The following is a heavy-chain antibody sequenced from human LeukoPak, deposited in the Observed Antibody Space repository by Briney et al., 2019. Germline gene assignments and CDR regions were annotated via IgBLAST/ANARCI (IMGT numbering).Heavy chain of an antibody. V-gene: IGHV3-7*01. CDR2: IKQDGSTK. CDR3: ARDIDGSLDY. J-gene: IGHJ4*02. CDR1: GFTFTNSW. Sequence: PGESLRLSCAASGFTFTNSWMAWVRQAPGKGLEWVANIKQDGSTKHYADSLKGRVNISRDNPKNSLYLQMNSLRADDTAVYYCARDIDGSLDYWGQGILVTVAS. D-gene: IGHD1-26*01.